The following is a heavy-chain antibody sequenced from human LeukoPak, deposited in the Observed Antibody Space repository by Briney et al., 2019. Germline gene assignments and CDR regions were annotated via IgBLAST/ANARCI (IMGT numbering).Heavy chain of an antibody. CDR3: ARLYCSSTSCLLDY. CDR2: ISSNGGST. Sequence: PGGSLRLSCAASGFTFSTYAMHWVRRAPGKGLEYVSAISSNGGSTHYANSVKGRFTISRDNSKNTLSLQMGSLRAEDMAVYYCARLYCSSTSCLLDYWGQGTLVTVSS. V-gene: IGHV3-64*01. J-gene: IGHJ4*02. CDR1: GFTFSTYA. D-gene: IGHD2-2*01.